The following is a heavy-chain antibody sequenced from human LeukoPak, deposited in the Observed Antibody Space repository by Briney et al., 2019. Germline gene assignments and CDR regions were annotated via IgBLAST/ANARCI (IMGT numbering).Heavy chain of an antibody. D-gene: IGHD1-26*01. CDR1: GYSFTSYW. CDR3: ARSASGSQYYFDY. J-gene: IGHJ4*02. CDR2: IYPGDSDT. Sequence: GESLKISCKGYGYSFTSYWIGWVRQMPGKGLEWMGIIYPGDSDTRYSPSFQGQVTISVDKSINTPYLQWSSLKASDTAMFYCARSASGSQYYFDYWGQGTLVTVSS. V-gene: IGHV5-51*01.